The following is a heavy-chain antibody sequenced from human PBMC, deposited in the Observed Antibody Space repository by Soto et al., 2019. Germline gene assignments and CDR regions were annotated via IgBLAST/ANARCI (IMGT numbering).Heavy chain of an antibody. J-gene: IGHJ4*02. CDR1: GFAFSDPY. V-gene: IGHV3-11*01. CDR3: ARGGASATTPSDY. D-gene: IGHD1-1*01. Sequence: GGSLRLSCAASGFAFSDPYMSWIRQAPGKGLEWISYISSSGSTIYYADSVKGRFTISRDNAKKSLYLQMDSLTADDTAVYYCARGGASATTPSDYWGQGTQVTVSS. CDR2: ISSSGSTI.